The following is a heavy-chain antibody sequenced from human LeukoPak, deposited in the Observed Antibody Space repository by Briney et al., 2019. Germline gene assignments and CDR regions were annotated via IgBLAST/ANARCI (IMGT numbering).Heavy chain of an antibody. J-gene: IGHJ4*02. D-gene: IGHD3-10*01. Sequence: GGSLRLSCAASGFTFSTYSMNWVRQAPGKGLEWVSSISSSSTYIYYADSVKGRFTVSRDNVKNSLYLQMNSLRAEDTAVYYCAKNYYGSGSYYKGPRTYIDYWGQGTLVTVSS. CDR1: GFTFSTYS. V-gene: IGHV3-21*01. CDR3: AKNYYGSGSYYKGPRTYIDY. CDR2: ISSSSTYI.